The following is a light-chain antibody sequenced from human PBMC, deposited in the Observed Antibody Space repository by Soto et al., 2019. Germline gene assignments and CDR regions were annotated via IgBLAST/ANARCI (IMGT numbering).Light chain of an antibody. V-gene: IGKV3-11*01. J-gene: IGKJ1*01. CDR1: QSVGSY. Sequence: EIVLTQSPATLSLSPGERATLSCRASQSVGSYLAWYQQKPGQAPRLLIFDASNRATGIPAKVSGSGSGTDFTLTISSLEPEDFAVYYCQQRSNWPLGTFGQGTKVEIK. CDR3: QQRSNWPLGT. CDR2: DAS.